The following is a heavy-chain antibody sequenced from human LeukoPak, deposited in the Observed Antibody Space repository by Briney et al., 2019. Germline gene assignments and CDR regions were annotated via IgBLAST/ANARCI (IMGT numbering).Heavy chain of an antibody. Sequence: ASVKLSCKASGYTFIDYYIHWVRQAPGQGLEWMGWINPKTGGPKYAQKFQGRLTMTRDTSINTVYMELTRLTSDDTAVYYCARNQMAKNWFDPWGRGTLITVSS. V-gene: IGHV1-2*02. CDR2: INPKTGGP. CDR3: ARNQMAKNWFDP. D-gene: IGHD2-8*01. J-gene: IGHJ5*02. CDR1: GYTFIDYY.